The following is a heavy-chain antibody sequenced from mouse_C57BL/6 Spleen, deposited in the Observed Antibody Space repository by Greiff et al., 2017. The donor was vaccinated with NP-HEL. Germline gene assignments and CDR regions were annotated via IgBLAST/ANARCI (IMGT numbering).Heavy chain of an antibody. CDR3: ARAQYGYDPSFDY. D-gene: IGHD2-2*01. V-gene: IGHV5-16*01. J-gene: IGHJ2*01. CDR1: GFTFSDYY. CDR2: INHDGGST. Sequence: EVMLVESEGGLVQPGSSMKLSCTASGFTFSDYYMAWVRQVPEKGLEWVANINHDGGSTYYLHSLKGRSIISVDNAKSTVYLQMSSLKSEDTAAYYCARAQYGYDPSFDYWGQGTTLTVSS.